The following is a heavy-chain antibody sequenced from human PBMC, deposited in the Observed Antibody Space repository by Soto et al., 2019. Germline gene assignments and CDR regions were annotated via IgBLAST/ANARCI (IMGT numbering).Heavy chain of an antibody. J-gene: IGHJ6*02. CDR2: TYHSGNP. D-gene: IGHD2-21*02. CDR1: GDTISTGGYS. V-gene: IGHV4-30-2*01. CDR3: ARDLWGYCGTDCYPLDV. Sequence: SDTLSLTCGVSGDTISTGGYSWAWIRQPPGKALEWIGHTYHSGNPYYNPSLKSRVIISVDRSKNQFSLKLNSVTAADTAVYYCARDLWGYCGTDCYPLDVWGQGTTVTVSS.